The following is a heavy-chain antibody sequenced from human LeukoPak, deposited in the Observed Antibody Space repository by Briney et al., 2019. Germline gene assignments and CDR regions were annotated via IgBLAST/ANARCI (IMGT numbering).Heavy chain of an antibody. V-gene: IGHV3-7*01. J-gene: IGHJ4*02. CDR1: GFTFSNYW. D-gene: IGHD6-13*01. CDR2: IKQDGSEK. CDR3: TKGGRSSSWYWAY. Sequence: GGSLRLSCAASGFTFSNYWMTWVRQAPEKGLEWVATIKQDGSEKYYVDSVKGRFTISRDNAKNSLYLQLNSLRAEDTAVYYCTKGGRSSSWYWAYWGQETLVTVSS.